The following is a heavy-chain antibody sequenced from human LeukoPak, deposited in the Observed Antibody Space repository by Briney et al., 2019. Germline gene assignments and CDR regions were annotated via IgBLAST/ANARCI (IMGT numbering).Heavy chain of an antibody. CDR3: VKPPPGYSSSWFYFHS. CDR1: GFTFSSHA. CDR2: ISGSGGST. J-gene: IGHJ4*02. V-gene: IGHV3-23*01. D-gene: IGHD6-13*01. Sequence: GGSLRLSCAASGFTFSSHAMSWVRQAPGKGLEWVSGISGSGGSTFYADSVKGRFTISRDSSKNTLYLQMNSLRVEDTAVYYCVKPPPGYSSSWFYFHSWGQGTLVTVSS.